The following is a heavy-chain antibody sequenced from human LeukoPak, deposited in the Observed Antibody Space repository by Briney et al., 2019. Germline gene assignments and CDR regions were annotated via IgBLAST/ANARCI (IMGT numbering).Heavy chain of an antibody. CDR3: ARHFNYYYGMDV. D-gene: IGHD3-3*02. J-gene: IGHJ6*02. CDR2: VYYSGRT. V-gene: IGHV4-34*01. CDR1: GGSFSGYY. Sequence: SETLSLTCAVYGGSFSGYYWSWIRQPPGKGLEWIGSVYYSGRTYYNPSLKSRVTISVDTSKNQFSLKLSSVTAADTAVYYCARHFNYYYGMDVWGQGTTVTVSS.